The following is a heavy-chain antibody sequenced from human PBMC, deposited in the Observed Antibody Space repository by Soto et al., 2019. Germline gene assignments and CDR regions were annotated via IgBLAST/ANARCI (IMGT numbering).Heavy chain of an antibody. CDR1: GGSISSGGYY. CDR3: ARVVTIFGVVNLSYIDY. D-gene: IGHD3-3*01. Sequence: QVQLQESGPGLVKPSQTLSLTCTVSGGSISSGGYYWSWIRQHPGKVLEWIGYIYYSGSTYYNPSLKSRVTISVDTSKNQFSLKLSSVTAADTAVYYCARVVTIFGVVNLSYIDYWGQGTLVTVSS. CDR2: IYYSGST. J-gene: IGHJ4*02. V-gene: IGHV4-31*03.